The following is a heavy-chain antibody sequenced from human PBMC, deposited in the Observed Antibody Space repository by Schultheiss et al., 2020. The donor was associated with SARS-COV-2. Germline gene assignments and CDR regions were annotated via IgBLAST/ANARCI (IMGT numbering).Heavy chain of an antibody. J-gene: IGHJ2*01. CDR2: INHSGST. D-gene: IGHD6-19*01. CDR1: GGSFSGYY. V-gene: IGHV4-34*01. CDR3: ARHPAAGLHWYFDL. Sequence: LVKPTQTLSLTCAVYGGSFSGYYWSWIRQPPGKGLEWIGEINHSGSTYYNPSLKSRVTISVDTSKNQFSLKLSSVTAADTAVYYCARHPAAGLHWYFDLWGRGTLVTVSS.